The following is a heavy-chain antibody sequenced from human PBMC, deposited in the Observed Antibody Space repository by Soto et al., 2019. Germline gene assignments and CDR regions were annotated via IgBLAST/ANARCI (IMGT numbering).Heavy chain of an antibody. CDR2: INHSGST. J-gene: IGHJ4*02. Sequence: LSLTCAVYGGSFSGYYWSWIRQPPGKGLEWIGEINHSGSTNYNPSLKSRVTISVDTSKNQFSLKLSSVTAADTAVYYCARVLLGYCSSTSCYTLDYWGQGTLVTVSS. CDR1: GGSFSGYY. D-gene: IGHD2-2*02. CDR3: ARVLLGYCSSTSCYTLDY. V-gene: IGHV4-34*01.